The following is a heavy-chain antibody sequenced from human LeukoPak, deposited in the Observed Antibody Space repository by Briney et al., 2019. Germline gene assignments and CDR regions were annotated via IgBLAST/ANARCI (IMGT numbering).Heavy chain of an antibody. V-gene: IGHV3-23*01. CDR1: GFTFNSYA. CDR2: ISGGGGTT. D-gene: IGHD6-19*01. Sequence: GGSLRLSCAASGFTFNSYALNRVRQAPGKGLQWVSFISGGGGTTDYADSVKGRFTISRDNSKKMLYLQMNSLRAEDTAVYYCAKVHTSGWSRTSYSFDSWGQGTLVSVSS. CDR3: AKVHTSGWSRTSYSFDS. J-gene: IGHJ4*02.